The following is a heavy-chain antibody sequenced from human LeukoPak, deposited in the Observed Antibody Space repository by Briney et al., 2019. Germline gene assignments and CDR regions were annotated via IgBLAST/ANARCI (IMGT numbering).Heavy chain of an antibody. V-gene: IGHV1-24*01. D-gene: IGHD3-3*01. J-gene: IGHJ4*02. CDR3: ATDPFTIFGVVKDY. Sequence: GASVKVSCKVSGYTLTELSMHWVRQAPGKGLEWMGGFDPEDGETIYAQKFQGRVTMTEDTSTDTVYMELSSLRSEDTAVYYCATDPFTIFGVVKDYWGQGTLVTVSS. CDR1: GYTLTELS. CDR2: FDPEDGET.